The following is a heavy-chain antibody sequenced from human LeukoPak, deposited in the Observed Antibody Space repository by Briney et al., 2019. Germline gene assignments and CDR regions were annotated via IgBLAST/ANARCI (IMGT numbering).Heavy chain of an antibody. CDR1: GYTFTSYD. CDR3: ARDYLVRGYSYGFSG. CDR2: MNPNSGNT. Sequence: ASVKVSCKASGYTFTSYDINWVRQATGQGLEWMGWMNPNSGNTGYAQKFQGRVTMTRDTSISTAYMELSRLRSDDTAVYYCARDYLVRGYSYGFSGWGQGTLVTVSS. J-gene: IGHJ4*02. D-gene: IGHD5-18*01. V-gene: IGHV1-8*02.